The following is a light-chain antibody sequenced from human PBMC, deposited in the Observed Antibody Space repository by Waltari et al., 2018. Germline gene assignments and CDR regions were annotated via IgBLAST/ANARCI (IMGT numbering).Light chain of an antibody. J-gene: IGLJ1*01. CDR3: CSYAGRNTADV. V-gene: IGLV2-11*01. CDR1: SSDVGSYNY. Sequence: QSALTQPRSVSGSPGQSVTISCTGTSSDVGSYNYVSWYQQHPGKAPKLMIHDVSKRPSGVPDRFAGSKSGNTASLTISGLQAEDEADYCCCSYAGRNTADVFGTGTEVTVL. CDR2: DVS.